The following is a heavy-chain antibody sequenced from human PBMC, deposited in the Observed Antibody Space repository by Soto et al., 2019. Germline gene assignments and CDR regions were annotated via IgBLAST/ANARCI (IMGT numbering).Heavy chain of an antibody. V-gene: IGHV1-69*13. D-gene: IGHD3-22*01. CDR1: GGTFSSYA. CDR2: IIPIFGTA. CDR3: ARVISSGYYREYYFDY. Sequence: VASVKVSCKASGGTFSSYAISWVRQAPGQGLEWMGGIIPIFGTANYAQKFQGRVTITADESTSTAYMELSSLRSEDTAVYYCARVISSGYYREYYFDYWGQGTLVTVPS. J-gene: IGHJ4*02.